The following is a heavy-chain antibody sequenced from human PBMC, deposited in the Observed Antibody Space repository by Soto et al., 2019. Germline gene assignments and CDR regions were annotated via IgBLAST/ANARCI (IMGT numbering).Heavy chain of an antibody. Sequence: ASVKVSCKASGFTFTTYGFSWVRQAPGQGLEWMGWFGPANGETIYAQKFQGRVTMTKDTSTDTAYMELSSLRSEDTAVYYCAALNVYYDSSGYYYGYWGQGTLVTVSS. CDR1: GFTFTTYG. CDR2: FGPANGET. J-gene: IGHJ4*02. CDR3: AALNVYYDSSGYYYGY. V-gene: IGHV1-18*01. D-gene: IGHD3-22*01.